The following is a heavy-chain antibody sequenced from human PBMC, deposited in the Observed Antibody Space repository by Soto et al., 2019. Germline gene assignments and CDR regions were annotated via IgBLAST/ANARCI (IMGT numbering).Heavy chain of an antibody. V-gene: IGHV4-31*01. CDR1: GGSIRSGDYY. J-gene: IGHJ6*02. D-gene: IGHD2-15*01. CDR3: ARARIVVDTYYSNGMDV. Sequence: QLQLQASGPGLVKPSQSLSLTCTVSGGSIRSGDYYWSWIRQHPGKGLEWTGYIFYTGSTYYNPSLKSLIAISVDTSKNHVSLKLSSVTAADTALYYCARARIVVDTYYSNGMDVWGQGTTVTVSS. CDR2: IFYTGST.